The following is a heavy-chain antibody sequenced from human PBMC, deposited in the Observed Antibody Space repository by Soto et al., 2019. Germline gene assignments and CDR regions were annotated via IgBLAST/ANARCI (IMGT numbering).Heavy chain of an antibody. J-gene: IGHJ4*02. V-gene: IGHV3-23*01. CDR2: IGASGGST. Sequence: EVQLLQSGGGLVQPGGSLRLSCASSGFSFSSYAMSWVRQAPGKGLEWVSGIGASGGSTYYTDSVKGRFTIARDSSKNTVYLQMNILRAEDTAVYFCAKDLGFSAPTAFVYWGLGTQVTVSS. CDR3: AKDLGFSAPTAFVY. CDR1: GFSFSSYA. D-gene: IGHD3-10*01.